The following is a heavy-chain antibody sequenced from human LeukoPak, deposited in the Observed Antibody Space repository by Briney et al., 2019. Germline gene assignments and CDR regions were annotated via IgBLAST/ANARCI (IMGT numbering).Heavy chain of an antibody. D-gene: IGHD2-8*01. Sequence: GGSLRLSCTGSGFNFNMFAIDWVRQAPGQGLEWVSGLSRGGGSTNYADSVKGRFTISRDESKNMVILQMNSLRPEDTAVYYCAKEQRIRHCSEGVCMEGYYFDYWGQGTLVTVSS. V-gene: IGHV3-23*01. CDR2: LSRGGGST. J-gene: IGHJ4*02. CDR3: AKEQRIRHCSEGVCMEGYYFDY. CDR1: GFNFNMFA.